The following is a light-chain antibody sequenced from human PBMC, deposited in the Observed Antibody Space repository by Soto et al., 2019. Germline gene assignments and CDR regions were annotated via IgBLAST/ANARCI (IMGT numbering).Light chain of an antibody. CDR2: EIN. CDR1: SSDVGAYDY. J-gene: IGLJ1*01. CDR3: NSYTSSSTLV. V-gene: IGLV2-8*01. Sequence: LTQPPSASGSPGQSVTISCTGTSSDVGAYDYVSWYQQHPGKAPKLMIYEINKRPSGVPDRFSGSKSGNTASLTVSGLQAEDEADYYCNSYTSSSTLVFGTGTKVTVL.